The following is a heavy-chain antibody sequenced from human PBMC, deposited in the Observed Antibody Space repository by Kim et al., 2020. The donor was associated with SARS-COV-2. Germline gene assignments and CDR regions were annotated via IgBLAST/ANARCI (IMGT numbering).Heavy chain of an antibody. CDR1: GGTFSSYA. CDR2: IIPIFGTA. D-gene: IGHD3-16*01. V-gene: IGHV1-69*13. Sequence: SVKVSCKASGGTFSSYAISWVRQAPGQGLEWMGGIIPIFGTANYAQKFQGRVTITADESTSTAYMELSSLRSEDTAVYYCARVSNLGVITILGGYYYYGMDVWGQGTTVTVSS. CDR3: ARVSNLGVITILGGYYYYGMDV. J-gene: IGHJ6*02.